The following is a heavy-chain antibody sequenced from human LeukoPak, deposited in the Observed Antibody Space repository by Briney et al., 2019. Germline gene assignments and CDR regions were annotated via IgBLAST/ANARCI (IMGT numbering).Heavy chain of an antibody. D-gene: IGHD2-15*01. J-gene: IGHJ4*02. CDR3: ASADSEDFFDY. CDR2: FYHDETT. V-gene: IGHV4-38-2*02. CDR1: GYSVSSALY. Sequence: PSETLSLTCTVSGYSVSSALYWGWIRQPPGKGLEWVGSFYHDETTYYNPSLKSRVTLSVDTSKRQFYLDMYSVTAADTAVYYCASADSEDFFDYWGRGALVTVSS.